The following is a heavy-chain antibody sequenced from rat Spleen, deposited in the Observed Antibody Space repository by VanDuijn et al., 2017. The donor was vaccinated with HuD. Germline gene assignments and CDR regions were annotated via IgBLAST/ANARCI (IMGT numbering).Heavy chain of an antibody. J-gene: IGHJ2*01. V-gene: IGHV5-25*01. CDR1: EFTFSGYY. CDR2: ISAGGGDT. D-gene: IGHD4-2*01. CDR3: TREDWAFDY. Sequence: EVQLVESGGGLVQPGRSMKLSCAASEFTFSGYYMAWVRQAPTKGLEWVASISAGGGDTYYRESVKGRFTISRDNAKSTLYLQMDSLRSEDTATYYCTREDWAFDYWGQGVMVTVSS.